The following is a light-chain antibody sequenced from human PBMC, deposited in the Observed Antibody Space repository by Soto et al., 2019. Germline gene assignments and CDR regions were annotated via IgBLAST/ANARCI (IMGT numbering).Light chain of an antibody. CDR2: KAS. CDR3: QQYHSSPLT. J-gene: IGKJ1*01. CDR1: QTISSW. Sequence: DIQMTQSPSTLSASVGDRVTLTCRASQTISSWLAWYQQKPGKAPKLLIYKASSLESGVPSRFSGSESGTEFTLTISSLQPDDFATYYCQQYHSSPLTFGQGTRVEI. V-gene: IGKV1-5*03.